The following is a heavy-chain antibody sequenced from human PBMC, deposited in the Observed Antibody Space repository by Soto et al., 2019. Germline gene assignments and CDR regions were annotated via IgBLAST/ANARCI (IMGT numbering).Heavy chain of an antibody. CDR1: GGSISSSNW. CDR3: ARGLVQGVGMDV. CDR2: IFHSGST. D-gene: IGHD6-6*01. Sequence: PSETLSLTCAVSGGSISSSNWWSWVRQPPGKGLEWIGEIFHSGSTTYNPSLKRRLTISIDKSMNQFSLKLSSVTAADTAVYYCARGLVQGVGMDVWGQGTTVTVSS. J-gene: IGHJ6*02. V-gene: IGHV4-4*02.